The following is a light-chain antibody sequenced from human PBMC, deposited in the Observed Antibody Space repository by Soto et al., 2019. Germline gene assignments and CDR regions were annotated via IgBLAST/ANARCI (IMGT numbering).Light chain of an antibody. CDR3: LQRSDWPRT. Sequence: EIVLTQSPATLSLSPGERGTLSCRASENVYNYLAWYQQIPGQPPRLLIYDASNRAAGVPGRFSGTGSGTDLTLTISSLEPEDLAVYFCLQRSDWPRTFGQGTQVDI. CDR2: DAS. CDR1: ENVYNY. V-gene: IGKV3-11*01. J-gene: IGKJ1*01.